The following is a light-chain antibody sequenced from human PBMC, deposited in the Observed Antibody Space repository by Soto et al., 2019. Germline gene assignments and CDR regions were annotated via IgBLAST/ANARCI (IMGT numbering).Light chain of an antibody. CDR2: GAS. CDR3: QQYGSSPPT. J-gene: IGKJ5*01. Sequence: GTMCLSPGDRATLSYSASQSVSSSYLAWYQQKPGQAPRLLIYGASSRATGIPDRFSGSGSGTDFTLTISRLEPEDFAVYYCQQYGSSPPTFGQGTRLEIK. CDR1: QSVSSSY. V-gene: IGKV3-20*01.